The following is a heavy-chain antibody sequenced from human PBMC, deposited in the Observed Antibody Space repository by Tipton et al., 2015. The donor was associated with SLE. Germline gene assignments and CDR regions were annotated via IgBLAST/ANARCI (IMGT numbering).Heavy chain of an antibody. CDR3: ARAPEVPAATD. CDR1: GFTVSSNY. D-gene: IGHD2-2*01. V-gene: IGHV3-66*02. CDR2: IYSGGST. J-gene: IGHJ4*02. Sequence: SLGLSCAASGFTVSSNYMSWVRQAPGKGLEWVSVIYSGGSTYYADSVKGRFTISRDNSKNTLYLQMNSLRAEDTAVYYYARAPEVPAATDWGQGTLVTVSS.